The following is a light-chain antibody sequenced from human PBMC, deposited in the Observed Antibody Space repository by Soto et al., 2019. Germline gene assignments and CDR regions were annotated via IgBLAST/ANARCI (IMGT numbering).Light chain of an antibody. CDR3: QTWGSGIVV. V-gene: IGLV4-69*01. Sequence: QPVLTQSPSASASLGASVKLTCTLSSGHSNYAIAWHQQQSEKGPRYLMKLNSDGSHSKGDGIPDRFSGSSSGADRYLTISSLQSEDEADYYCQTWGSGIVVFGGGTKVTVL. J-gene: IGLJ2*01. CDR1: SGHSNYA. CDR2: LNSDGSH.